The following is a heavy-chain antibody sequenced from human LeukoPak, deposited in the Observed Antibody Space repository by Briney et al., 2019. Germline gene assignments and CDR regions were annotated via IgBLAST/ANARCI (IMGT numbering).Heavy chain of an antibody. CDR3: ARDAAVTMVRGVIITSYFDY. V-gene: IGHV3-30-3*01. CDR2: ISYDGSNK. Sequence: GGSLRLSCAASGFTFSSYAMHWVRQAPGKGLEWVAVISYDGSNKYYADSVKGRFTISRDNSKNTLYLQMNSLRAEDTAVYYCARDAAVTMVRGVIITSYFDYWGQGTLVTVSS. J-gene: IGHJ4*02. CDR1: GFTFSSYA. D-gene: IGHD3-10*01.